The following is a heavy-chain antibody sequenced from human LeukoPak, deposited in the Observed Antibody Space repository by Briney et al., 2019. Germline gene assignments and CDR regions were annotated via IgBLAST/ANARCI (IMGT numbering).Heavy chain of an antibody. Sequence: ASVKVSCKVPGYTLTELSMHWVRQAPGKGLEWKGGFDPEDGETIYAQKFQGRVTMTEDTSTDTAYMELSSLRSEDTAVYYCATDNYSSGWYDYYYYYGMDVWGKGTTVTVSS. V-gene: IGHV1-24*01. CDR1: GYTLTELS. J-gene: IGHJ6*04. CDR3: ATDNYSSGWYDYYYYYGMDV. D-gene: IGHD6-19*01. CDR2: FDPEDGET.